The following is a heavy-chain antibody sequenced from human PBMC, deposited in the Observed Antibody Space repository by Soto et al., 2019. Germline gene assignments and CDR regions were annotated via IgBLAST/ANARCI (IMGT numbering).Heavy chain of an antibody. CDR3: AREWLRSSNYVDV. CDR1: GGSISSYY. J-gene: IGHJ6*03. D-gene: IGHD5-12*01. Sequence: QVQLQESGPGLVKPSETLSLICTVSGGSISSYYWNWIRQPPGKGLEWMGYVSYTGRTNYSPSLKSRVTISVDTSKNQFSLRLTSVTPADTAVYYGAREWLRSSNYVDVLGKGTTVTVSS. CDR2: VSYTGRT. V-gene: IGHV4-59*13.